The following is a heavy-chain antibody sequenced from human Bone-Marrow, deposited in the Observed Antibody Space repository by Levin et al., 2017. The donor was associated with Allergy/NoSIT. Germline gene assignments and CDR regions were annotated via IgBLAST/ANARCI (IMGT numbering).Heavy chain of an antibody. CDR1: GYTFTSYY. CDR2: INPSGGST. CDR3: ARDWQGGDGSGSYYSIGGY. D-gene: IGHD3-10*01. J-gene: IGHJ4*02. Sequence: ASVKVSCKASGYTFTSYYMHWVRQAPGQGLEWMGIINPSGGSTSYAQKFQGRVTMTRDTSTSTVYMELSSLRSEDTAVYYCARDWQGGDGSGSYYSIGGYWGQGTLVTVSS. V-gene: IGHV1-46*01.